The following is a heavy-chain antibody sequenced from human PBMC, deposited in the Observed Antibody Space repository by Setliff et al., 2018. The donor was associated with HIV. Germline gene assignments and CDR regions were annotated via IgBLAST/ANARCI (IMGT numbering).Heavy chain of an antibody. CDR2: IHTSGST. J-gene: IGHJ3*01. CDR1: GDSIGYYY. CDR3: ARDRIEVVVDGPHDVFDV. D-gene: IGHD2-15*01. V-gene: IGHV4-4*07. Sequence: PSETLSLPCTVSGDSIGYYYWTWIRQPAGRGLEWLGRIHTSGSTNYNPSLTSRVTLSVDTSKNQFFLKLTSLSAADTAVYYCARDRIEVVVDGPHDVFDVWGRGTTVTVSS.